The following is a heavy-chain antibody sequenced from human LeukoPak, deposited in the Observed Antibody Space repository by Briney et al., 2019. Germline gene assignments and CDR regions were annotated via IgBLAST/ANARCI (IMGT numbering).Heavy chain of an antibody. CDR3: ARDRWGERAFDT. J-gene: IGHJ3*02. CDR1: GFTFSVYW. CDR2: ITDVGTRT. V-gene: IGHV3-74*03. Sequence: GGSLRLSCAASGFTFSVYWMQWVRQTPEKGLVWVSHITDVGTRTYADSVKGRFTISRDNAKNTVYLQMNSLRAEDTGMYFCARDRWGERAFDTWGQGTMVTVSS. D-gene: IGHD7-27*01.